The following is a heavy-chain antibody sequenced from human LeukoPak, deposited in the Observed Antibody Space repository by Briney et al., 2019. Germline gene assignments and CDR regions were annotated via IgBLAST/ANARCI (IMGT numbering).Heavy chain of an antibody. D-gene: IGHD3-22*01. V-gene: IGHV1-8*01. CDR3: ARGFHHAHNMYYYDSSGYYADY. CDR2: MNPNSGNT. J-gene: IGHJ4*02. Sequence: GASVKVSCKASGYTFTSYDINWVRQATGQGLEWMGWMNPNSGNTGYAQKFQGRVTMTRNTSISTAYMELSSLRSEDTAVYYCARGFHHAHNMYYYDSSGYYADYWGQGTLVTVSS. CDR1: GYTFTSYD.